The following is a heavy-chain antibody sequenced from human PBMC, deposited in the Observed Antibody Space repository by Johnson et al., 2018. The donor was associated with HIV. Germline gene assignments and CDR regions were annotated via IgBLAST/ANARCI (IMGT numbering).Heavy chain of an antibody. CDR2: INWNGGSI. CDR3: ARGDGSGSTGAFDI. CDR1: GFNFDDYG. V-gene: IGHV3-20*01. Sequence: VQLVESGGGVIRPGGSLRVSCVASGFNFDDYGMSWVRQAPGKGLEWVSGINWNGGSIGYGDSVKGRFTISRDNAKNSLYLQMNSLRDEDTALYHCARGDGSGSTGAFDIWGQGTMVTVSS. D-gene: IGHD3-10*01. J-gene: IGHJ3*02.